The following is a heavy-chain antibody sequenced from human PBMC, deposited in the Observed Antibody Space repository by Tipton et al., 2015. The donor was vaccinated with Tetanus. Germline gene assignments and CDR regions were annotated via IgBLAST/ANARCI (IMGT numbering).Heavy chain of an antibody. Sequence: TLSLTCSVSGGSISSYYWSWIRQPPGKGLEWIGYIYYSGSTNYNPSLKSRVTTSVDTSKNQFSLKLSSVTAADTAVYYCARGQAAGFTVGYYYYYYGMDVWGQGTTVTVSS. CDR3: ARGQAAGFTVGYYYYYYGMDV. J-gene: IGHJ6*02. CDR1: GGSISSYY. CDR2: IYYSGST. V-gene: IGHV4-59*12. D-gene: IGHD6-13*01.